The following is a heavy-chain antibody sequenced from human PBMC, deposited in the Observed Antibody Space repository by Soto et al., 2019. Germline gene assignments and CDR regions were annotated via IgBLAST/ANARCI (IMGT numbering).Heavy chain of an antibody. CDR3: ARKDKSGYFNWFDP. Sequence: GESLKISCRTSGYRFTSYWIAWVRQMPGKGLEWMGVIFPSDSDTRYSPSFQGQVTISADRSTSTVFLQWASLKASDTTVYFCARKDKSGYFNWFDPWGQGTLVTVSS. D-gene: IGHD3-22*01. CDR2: IFPSDSDT. CDR1: GYRFTSYW. V-gene: IGHV5-51*01. J-gene: IGHJ5*02.